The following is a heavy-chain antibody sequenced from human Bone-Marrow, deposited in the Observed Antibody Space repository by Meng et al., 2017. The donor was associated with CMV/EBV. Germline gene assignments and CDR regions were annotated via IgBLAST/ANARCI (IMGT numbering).Heavy chain of an antibody. CDR2: IIPIFGTA. CDR1: GGTFSSYA. J-gene: IGHJ4*02. D-gene: IGHD3-16*01. V-gene: IGHV1-69*05. Sequence: SSVKVSCKASGGTFSSYAISWVRQAPGQGLEWMGGIIPIFGTANYAQKFQGRVTITTDESTSTAYMELSSLRSVDTAVYYCARGIFSYVWGDYFDYWGQGTLVTVSS. CDR3: ARGIFSYVWGDYFDY.